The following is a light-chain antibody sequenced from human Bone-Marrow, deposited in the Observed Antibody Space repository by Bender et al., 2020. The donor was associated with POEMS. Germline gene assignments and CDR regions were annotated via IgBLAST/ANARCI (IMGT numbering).Light chain of an antibody. Sequence: QSALTQPASVSGSPGQSITISCTGTSSDVGGYNYVSWYQQHPGKAPKLIIYEVTQRPSGVSDRFSGSRSGNTASLTISGLQAEDEADYFCSRHTGSLWVFGGGIKLTVL. CDR2: EVT. CDR1: SSDVGGYNY. V-gene: IGLV2-14*01. CDR3: SRHTGSLWV. J-gene: IGLJ3*02.